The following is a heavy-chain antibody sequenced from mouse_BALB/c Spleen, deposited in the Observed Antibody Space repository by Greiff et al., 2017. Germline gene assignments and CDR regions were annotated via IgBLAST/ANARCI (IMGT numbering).Heavy chain of an antibody. Sequence: EVQVVESGGGLVKPGGSLKLSCAASGFTFSSYTMSWVRQTPEKRLEWVATISSGGSYTYYPDSVKGRFTISRDNAKNTLYLQMSSLKSEDTAMYYCTRGEATIITTGRDYYAMDYWGQGTSVTVSS. CDR3: TRGEATIITTGRDYYAMDY. CDR2: ISSGGSYT. CDR1: GFTFSSYT. V-gene: IGHV5-6-4*01. J-gene: IGHJ4*01. D-gene: IGHD2-4*01.